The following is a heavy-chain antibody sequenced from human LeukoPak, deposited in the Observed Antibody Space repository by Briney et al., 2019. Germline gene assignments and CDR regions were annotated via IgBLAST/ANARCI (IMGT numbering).Heavy chain of an antibody. CDR1: GFTFSSYG. Sequence: GGSLRLSCAASGFTFSSYGMHWVRQAPGKVLEWVAFIRYDGSNKYYADSVKGRFTISRDNSKNTLYLQMNSLRAEDTAVYYCAKCSRSILDYMDVWGKGTTVTISS. D-gene: IGHD2-15*01. V-gene: IGHV3-30*02. CDR2: IRYDGSNK. J-gene: IGHJ6*03. CDR3: AKCSRSILDYMDV.